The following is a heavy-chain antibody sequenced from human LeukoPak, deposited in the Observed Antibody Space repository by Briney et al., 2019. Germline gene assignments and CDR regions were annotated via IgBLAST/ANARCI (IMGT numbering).Heavy chain of an antibody. Sequence: PGGSLRLSCAASGFTFSRYWMSWFRQAPGKGLEWVANIHEDGGEKYYVDSVKGRFVISRDNAKNSVYLQMNSLRVEDTAVYFCATGSGFIAACGGDCYYPLGYFDYWGQGSLVTVSS. D-gene: IGHD2-21*02. CDR1: GFTFSRYW. CDR2: IHEDGGEK. J-gene: IGHJ4*02. CDR3: ATGSGFIAACGGDCYYPLGYFDY. V-gene: IGHV3-7*01.